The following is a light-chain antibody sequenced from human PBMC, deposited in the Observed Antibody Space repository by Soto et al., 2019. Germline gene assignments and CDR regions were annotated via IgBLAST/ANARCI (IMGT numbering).Light chain of an antibody. J-gene: IGKJ2*01. V-gene: IGKV1-8*01. CDR1: QGISSY. CDR3: QQYYSYPYT. Sequence: AIRMTQSPSSFSASPGDRATITCRASQGISSYLAWYQQKPGKAPKLLIYAASTLKSGVPSRFSGSGSGTDFTLTISCLQSEDFATYYCQQYYSYPYTFGQGTKLEIK. CDR2: AAS.